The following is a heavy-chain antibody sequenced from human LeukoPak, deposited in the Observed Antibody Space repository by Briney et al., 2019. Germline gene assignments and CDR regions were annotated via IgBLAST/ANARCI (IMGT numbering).Heavy chain of an antibody. Sequence: ASVKVSCKASGYTFTSYGISWVRQAPGQGLEWMGWISAYNGNTNYAQKLQGRVTMTTDTSTSTAYMELRSLRSDDTAVYYCARDLGVITFGGVIVPFDYWGQGTLVTVSS. V-gene: IGHV1-18*01. CDR2: ISAYNGNT. J-gene: IGHJ4*02. D-gene: IGHD3-16*02. CDR3: ARDLGVITFGGVIVPFDY. CDR1: GYTFTSYG.